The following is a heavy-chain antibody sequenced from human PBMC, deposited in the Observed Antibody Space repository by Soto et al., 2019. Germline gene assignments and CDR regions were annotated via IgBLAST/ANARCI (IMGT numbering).Heavy chain of an antibody. D-gene: IGHD2-2*01. CDR3: ARLDIVVVPAARTQKYLRGSSGMDV. CDR2: INHSGST. CDR1: GGSFSGYY. V-gene: IGHV4-34*01. J-gene: IGHJ6*02. Sequence: SETLSLTCAVYGGSFSGYYWSWIRQPPGKGLEWIGEINHSGSTNYNPSLKSRVTISVDTSKNQFSLKLSSVTAADTAVYYCARLDIVVVPAARTQKYLRGSSGMDVWGQGTTVTVSS.